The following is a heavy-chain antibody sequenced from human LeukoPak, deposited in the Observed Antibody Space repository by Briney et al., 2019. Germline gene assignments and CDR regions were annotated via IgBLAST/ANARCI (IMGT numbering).Heavy chain of an antibody. CDR3: ARALDSLGGLSLPDY. D-gene: IGHD3-16*02. CDR2: IHPSTGNP. Sequence: GASVKVSCKASGYSFSNYAMNWVRQAPGQGLEFMGWIHPSTGNPAYAQGFSGRFVFSLDASVTTTYLQINDLNAEDTAVYFCARALDSLGGLSLPDYWGQGTLVTVSS. V-gene: IGHV7-4-1*02. J-gene: IGHJ4*02. CDR1: GYSFSNYA.